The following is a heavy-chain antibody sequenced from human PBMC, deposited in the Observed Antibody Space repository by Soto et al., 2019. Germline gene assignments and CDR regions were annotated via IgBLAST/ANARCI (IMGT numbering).Heavy chain of an antibody. CDR2: ISAYNGNT. CDR1: GYTFTSYG. V-gene: IGHV1-18*01. D-gene: IGHD3-16*01. CDR3: ARDSTPVGDQNWFDP. J-gene: IGHJ5*02. Sequence: GASVKVSCKASGYTFTSYGISWVRQAPGQGLEWMGWISAYNGNTNYAQKLQGRVTMTTDTSTGTAYMELRSLRSDDTAVYYCARDSTPVGDQNWFDPWGQGTLVTVSS.